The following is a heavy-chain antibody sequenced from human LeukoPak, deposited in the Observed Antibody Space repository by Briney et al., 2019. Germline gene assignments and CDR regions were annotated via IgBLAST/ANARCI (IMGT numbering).Heavy chain of an antibody. D-gene: IGHD5-12*01. CDR3: AKDQATMDSGYDWGSCFDP. V-gene: IGHV3-23*01. J-gene: IGHJ5*02. CDR2: ISGSGGST. Sequence: GGSLRLSCAASGFTFSSYAMSWVRQAPGKGLEWVSAISGSGGSTYYADSVKGRFTISRDNSKNTLYLQMNSLRAEDTAVYYCAKDQATMDSGYDWGSCFDPWGQGTLVTVSS. CDR1: GFTFSSYA.